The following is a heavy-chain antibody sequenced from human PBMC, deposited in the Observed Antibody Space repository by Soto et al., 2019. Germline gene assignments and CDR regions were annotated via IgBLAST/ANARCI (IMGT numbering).Heavy chain of an antibody. CDR3: ARVIDYYGSGSSAYYGMDV. CDR2: ISSSSSYT. V-gene: IGHV3-11*06. Sequence: GGSLRLSCAASGFTFSDYYMSWIRQAPGKGLEWVSYISSSSSYTNYADSVKGRFTISRDNAKNSLYLQMNSLRAEDTAVYYCARVIDYYGSGSSAYYGMDVWGQGTTVTVSS. J-gene: IGHJ6*02. CDR1: GFTFSDYY. D-gene: IGHD3-10*01.